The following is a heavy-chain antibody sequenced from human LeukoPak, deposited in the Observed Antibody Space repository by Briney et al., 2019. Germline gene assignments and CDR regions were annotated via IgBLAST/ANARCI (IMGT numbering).Heavy chain of an antibody. CDR3: VKSGGYFYMAA. CDR1: GFIFHDFA. J-gene: IGHJ6*03. V-gene: IGHV3-9*01. D-gene: IGHD2-15*01. Sequence: GRSLRLSCAASGFIFHDFAMHWVRQAPGKGLEWVSSVSWNRDIINYADSVRGRFTVSRDNDQNSLYLEMNNLRPDATARYYCVKSGGYFYMAAWGKGTTVIVSS. CDR2: VSWNRDII.